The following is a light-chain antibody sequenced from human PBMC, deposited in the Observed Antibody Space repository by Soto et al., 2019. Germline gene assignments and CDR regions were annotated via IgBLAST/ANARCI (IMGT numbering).Light chain of an antibody. CDR3: CSYGGSLYV. J-gene: IGLJ1*01. CDR1: SSNVGGYNR. CDR2: DVT. Sequence: QSALTQPRSVSGSPGQSVTISCTGTSSNVGGYNRVSWYQHHPGKAPKLMIYDVTKRPSGVPDRFSGSKSGNTASLTISGLQAEDEADYYCCSYGGSLYVFGNGTRSPS. V-gene: IGLV2-11*01.